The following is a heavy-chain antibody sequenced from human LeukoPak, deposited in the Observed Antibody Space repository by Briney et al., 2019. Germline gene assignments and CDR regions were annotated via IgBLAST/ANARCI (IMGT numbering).Heavy chain of an antibody. D-gene: IGHD5-18*01. V-gene: IGHV3-30*02. CDR3: ARAGSITAMVDHAFDI. J-gene: IGHJ3*02. CDR2: IRYDGINK. CDR1: GFTFSSYA. Sequence: QSGGSLRLSCAASGFTFSSYAMHWVRQAPGKGLEWVAFIRYDGINKYYADSVKGRFTISRDNSKNTLYLQMNSLRAEDTAVYYCARAGSITAMVDHAFDIWGQGTMVTVSS.